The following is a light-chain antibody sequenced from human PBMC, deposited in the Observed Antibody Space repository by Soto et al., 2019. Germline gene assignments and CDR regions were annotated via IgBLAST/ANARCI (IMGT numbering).Light chain of an antibody. J-gene: IGLJ3*02. CDR2: EVN. Sequence: QSALTQPASVSGSPEQSITISCTGTSSDVGGYNYVSWYQQHPGKAPKLMIYEVNNRPSGVSNRFSGSKSGNTASLTISGLQAEDEADYYCSSYTSSSTRVFGGGTKLTVL. CDR3: SSYTSSSTRV. V-gene: IGLV2-14*01. CDR1: SSDVGGYNY.